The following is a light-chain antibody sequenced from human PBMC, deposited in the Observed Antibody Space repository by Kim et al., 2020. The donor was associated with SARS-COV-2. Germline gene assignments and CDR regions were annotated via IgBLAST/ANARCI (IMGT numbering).Light chain of an antibody. J-gene: IGLJ2*01. CDR1: SLRSYY. Sequence: SSELTQDPAVSVALGQTVTITCQGDSLRSYYATWYQQKPGQAPILVIYGKNNRPSGIPDRFSGSSSGNTASLTITGTQAGDEADYYCNSRDSSDNVIFGG. CDR3: NSRDSSDNVI. V-gene: IGLV3-19*01. CDR2: GKN.